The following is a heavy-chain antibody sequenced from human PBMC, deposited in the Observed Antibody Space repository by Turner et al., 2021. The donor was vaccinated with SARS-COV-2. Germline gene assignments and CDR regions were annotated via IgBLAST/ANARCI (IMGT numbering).Heavy chain of an antibody. CDR1: GLTVSSNY. J-gene: IGHJ5*02. CDR3: ARDYGDWGT. Sequence: EVQLVETGGGLIQLGGSLGLSCAASGLTVSSNYMSWVRQAPGKGLEWVSVIYSGGSTYYADSVKGRFTISRDNSKNTLFLQMNSLRADDAAVYYCARDYGDWGTWGQGTLVTVSS. CDR2: IYSGGST. V-gene: IGHV3-53*02. D-gene: IGHD4-17*01.